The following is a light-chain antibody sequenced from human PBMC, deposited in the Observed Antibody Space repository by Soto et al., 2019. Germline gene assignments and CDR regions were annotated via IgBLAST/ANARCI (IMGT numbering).Light chain of an antibody. CDR3: TSYTSSYTLTHV. Sequence: QSALTQPRSVSGSPGQSVTISCTGTSSDVGGCNYVSWYQHHPGKAPKLMIYEVSSRPAGVSNRFSCSKSGNTASLPISGLQAEDEADYYCTSYTSSYTLTHVFGTGPKVTV. CDR2: EVS. CDR1: SSDVGGCNY. J-gene: IGLJ1*01. V-gene: IGLV2-14*01.